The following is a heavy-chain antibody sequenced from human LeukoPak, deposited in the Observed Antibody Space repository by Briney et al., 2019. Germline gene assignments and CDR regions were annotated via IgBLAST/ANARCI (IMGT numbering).Heavy chain of an antibody. CDR3: ARVGGDSGRGWGPADY. D-gene: IGHD4-17*01. Sequence: GASVTVSCKASGYTFTGNYMHWVRQAPGQGLEWMGWINPNSGGTKYTQKFQGRVTLTRDTSISTAYMDLSRLRFDDTAVYFCARVGGDSGRGWGPADYWGQGTLVTVSS. J-gene: IGHJ4*02. V-gene: IGHV1-2*02. CDR1: GYTFTGNY. CDR2: INPNSGGT.